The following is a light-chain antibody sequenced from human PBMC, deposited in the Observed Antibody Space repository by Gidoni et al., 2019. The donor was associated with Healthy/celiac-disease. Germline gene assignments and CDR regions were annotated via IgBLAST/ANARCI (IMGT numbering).Light chain of an antibody. Sequence: DIQMTQSPSSLSASVGDRVTITCRASQSISSYLNWYQQNPGKAPKLLIYAASSLQSGVPSRFSGSGSGTDFTLTISSLQPEDFATYYCQQSYSTPLFTFGPGTKVEIK. V-gene: IGKV1-39*01. CDR3: QQSYSTPLFT. J-gene: IGKJ3*01. CDR2: AAS. CDR1: QSISSY.